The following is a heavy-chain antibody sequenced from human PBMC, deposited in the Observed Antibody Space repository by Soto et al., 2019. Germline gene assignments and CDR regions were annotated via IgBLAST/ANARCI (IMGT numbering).Heavy chain of an antibody. V-gene: IGHV3-21*01. CDR1: GFTFSSYS. CDR3: ARDDSSSSRLFDY. D-gene: IGHD6-6*01. J-gene: IGHJ4*02. CDR2: ISSSSSYI. Sequence: ERQLVESGGGLVKPGGSLRLSCAASGFTFSSYSMNWVRQAPGKGLEWVSSISSSSSYIYYADSVKGRFTISRDNAKNSLDLQMNSLRAEDTAVYYCARDDSSSSRLFDYWGQGTLVTVSS.